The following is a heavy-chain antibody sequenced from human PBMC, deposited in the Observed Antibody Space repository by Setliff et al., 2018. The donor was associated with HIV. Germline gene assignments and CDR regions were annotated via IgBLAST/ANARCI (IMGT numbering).Heavy chain of an antibody. CDR3: ARHFSVAGDAFDV. CDR1: GYTFTNYW. J-gene: IGHJ3*01. D-gene: IGHD6-19*01. Sequence: GEPLKISCKGSGYTFTNYWIGWVRQRPGKALEWMGIFYPGDFDTRYSPSFEGQVTMSGDKSISTAYLRWSSLKASDTAMYYCARHFSVAGDAFDVWGQGTMVTVSS. CDR2: FYPGDFDT. V-gene: IGHV5-51*01.